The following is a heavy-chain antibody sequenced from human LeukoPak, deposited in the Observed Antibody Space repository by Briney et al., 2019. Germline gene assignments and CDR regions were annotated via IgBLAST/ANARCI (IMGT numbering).Heavy chain of an antibody. V-gene: IGHV4-39*07. J-gene: IGHJ5*02. Sequence: ASETLSLTCTVSGGSISSSSYYWGWIRQPPGKGLEWIGSIYYSGSTYYNPSLKSRVTISVDTSKNQFSLKLSSVTAADTAVYYCASSPSSRLPGYCSGGSCYSGIFDNWFDPWGQGTLVTVSS. CDR2: IYYSGST. D-gene: IGHD2-15*01. CDR3: ASSPSSRLPGYCSGGSCYSGIFDNWFDP. CDR1: GGSISSSSYY.